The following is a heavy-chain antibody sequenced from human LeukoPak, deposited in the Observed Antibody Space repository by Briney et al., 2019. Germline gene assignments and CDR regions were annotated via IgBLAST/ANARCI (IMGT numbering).Heavy chain of an antibody. CDR3: ARRVRATMVRGATPGFFDY. D-gene: IGHD3-10*01. Sequence: SDTLSLTCIISGGSISSTTYYWGWIRQPPGKGLEWIGTLYYSGKTYYNPSLKSRVTISIDTSKNQFSLKLSSVTAADTAVYYCARRVRATMVRGATPGFFDYWGQGTLVTVSS. V-gene: IGHV4-39*07. CDR2: LYYSGKT. J-gene: IGHJ4*02. CDR1: GGSISSTTYY.